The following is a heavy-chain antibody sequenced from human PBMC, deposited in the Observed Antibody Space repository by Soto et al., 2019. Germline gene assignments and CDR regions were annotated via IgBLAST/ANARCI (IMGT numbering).Heavy chain of an antibody. CDR1: GGTFSSYA. CDR2: IIPIFGTA. V-gene: IGHV1-69*12. CDR3: ARVRQMVRGVIMRPHFDD. D-gene: IGHD3-10*01. Sequence: QVQLVQSGAEVKKPGSSVKVSCKASGGTFSSYAISWVRQAPGPGLEWMGGIIPIFGTANYAQKFQGRVTITADESTSTAYLQLSIMRSECPALYYEARVRQMVRGVIMRPHFDDWGQGSRVTVS. J-gene: IGHJ4*02.